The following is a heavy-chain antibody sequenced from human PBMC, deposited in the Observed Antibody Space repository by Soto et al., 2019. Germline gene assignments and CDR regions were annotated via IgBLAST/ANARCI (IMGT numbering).Heavy chain of an antibody. CDR1: GFSLSNGKVG. D-gene: IGHD6-19*01. V-gene: IGHV2-26*01. CDR2: IFSNDEK. CDR3: ARILFGRSVAGGYFYMDV. Sequence: HVALKESGPVLVKPTETLTLTCTVSGFSLSNGKVGVSWIRQPPGKALEWLAHIFSNDEKSYRTSLKSSLTLSEDTSKSQVVLTMTNVDPVDTATYYCARILFGRSVAGGYFYMDVWGKGTTVTVSS. J-gene: IGHJ6*03.